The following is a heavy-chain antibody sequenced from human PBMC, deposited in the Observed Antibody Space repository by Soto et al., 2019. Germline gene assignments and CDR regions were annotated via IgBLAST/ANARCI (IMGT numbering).Heavy chain of an antibody. CDR3: ASYDYGDYPLEYYYYGMDV. CDR1: GFTFSSYA. V-gene: IGHV3-23*01. CDR2: ISGSGGST. J-gene: IGHJ6*02. Sequence: RGSLRLSCAASGFTFSSYAMSWVRQAPGKGLEWVSAISGSGGSTYYADSVKGRFTISRDNSKNTLYLQMNSLRAEDTAVYYCASYDYGDYPLEYYYYGMDVWGQGTTVTVSS. D-gene: IGHD4-17*01.